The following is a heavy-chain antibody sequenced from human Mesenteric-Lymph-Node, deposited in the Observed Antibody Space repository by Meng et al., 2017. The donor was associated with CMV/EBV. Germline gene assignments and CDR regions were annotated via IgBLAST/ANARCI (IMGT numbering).Heavy chain of an antibody. J-gene: IGHJ4*02. CDR1: GDSISINTSR. CDR2: IYHSGST. D-gene: IGHD1-20*01. V-gene: IGHV4-4*02. CDR3: ARDITGSGDY. Sequence: CAVSGDSISINTSRWSWVRQPPGKGLEWIGGIYHSGSTNYNPSLKSRVSMSVDKFKNQFSLKLTSVTAADTAVYYCARDITGSGDYWGQGTLVTVSS.